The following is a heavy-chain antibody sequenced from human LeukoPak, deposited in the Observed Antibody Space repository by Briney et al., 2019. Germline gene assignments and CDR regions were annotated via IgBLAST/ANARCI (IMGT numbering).Heavy chain of an antibody. V-gene: IGHV3-11*04. CDR2: ISSSGSTI. J-gene: IGHJ4*02. Sequence: GGSLRLSCAASGFTFSDYYMSWIRQAPGKGLEWVSYISSSGSTIYYADSVKGRFTISRDNAKNSLYLQMNNLRAEDTAMYYCAREFNSFLFDCSGGQCLFMSWGQGVLVTVSS. CDR3: AREFNSFLFDCSGGQCLFMS. D-gene: IGHD2-15*01. CDR1: GFTFSDYY.